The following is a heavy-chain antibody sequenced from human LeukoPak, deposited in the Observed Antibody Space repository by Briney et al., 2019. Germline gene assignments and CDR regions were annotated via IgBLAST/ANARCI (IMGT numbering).Heavy chain of an antibody. J-gene: IGHJ6*03. D-gene: IGHD3-10*01. Sequence: GASVKVSCKASGSTFTSYGISWVRQAPGQGLEWMGWISAYNGNTNYAQKLQGRVTMTTDTSTSTAYMELRSLRSDDTAVYYCARDGTMVRGVRVYYYYYMDVWGKGTTVTVSS. CDR2: ISAYNGNT. CDR1: GSTFTSYG. V-gene: IGHV1-18*01. CDR3: ARDGTMVRGVRVYYYYYMDV.